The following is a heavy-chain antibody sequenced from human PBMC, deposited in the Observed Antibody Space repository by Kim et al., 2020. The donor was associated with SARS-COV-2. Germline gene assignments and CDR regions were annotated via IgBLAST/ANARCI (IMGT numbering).Heavy chain of an antibody. CDR3: ARPHYYDSSGQVMEWFAFDI. Sequence: SETLSLTCTVSGGSISSSSYYWGWIRQPPGKGLEWIGSIYYSGSTYYNPSLKSRVTISVDTSKNQFSLKLSSVTAADTAVYYCARPHYYDSSGQVMEWFAFDIWGQGTMVTVSS. V-gene: IGHV4-39*01. CDR1: GGSISSSSYY. D-gene: IGHD3-22*01. CDR2: IYYSGST. J-gene: IGHJ3*02.